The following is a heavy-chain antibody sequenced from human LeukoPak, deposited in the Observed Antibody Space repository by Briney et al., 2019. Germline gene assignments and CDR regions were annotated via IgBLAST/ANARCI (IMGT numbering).Heavy chain of an antibody. J-gene: IGHJ4*02. CDR1: GFTFSSYA. Sequence: GGSLRLSCAASGFTFSSYAMHWVRQAPGKGLEWVAVISYDGSNKYYADSVKGRFTISRDNSKNTLYLQMNSLRAEDTAVYYCARGVIRYCSGGSCLGGDDYWGQGTLVTVSS. D-gene: IGHD2-15*01. CDR2: ISYDGSNK. CDR3: ARGVIRYCSGGSCLGGDDY. V-gene: IGHV3-30*04.